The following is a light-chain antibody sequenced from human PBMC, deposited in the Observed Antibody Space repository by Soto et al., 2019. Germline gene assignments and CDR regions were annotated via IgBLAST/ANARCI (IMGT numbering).Light chain of an antibody. CDR2: GAS. CDR3: QQYGSSPWT. Sequence: EIVLTQSPGTLSLSPGERATLSCRASQSVSSSYLGGYQQKPGQAPRLLIYGASSRATGIPDRFSGSGSGTDFTLTISRLEPEDFAVYYCQQYGSSPWTFGQGTKVDIK. V-gene: IGKV3-20*01. J-gene: IGKJ1*01. CDR1: QSVSSSY.